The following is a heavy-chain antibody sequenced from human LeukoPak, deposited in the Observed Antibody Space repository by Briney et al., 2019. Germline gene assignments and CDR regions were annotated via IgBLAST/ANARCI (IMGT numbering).Heavy chain of an antibody. V-gene: IGHV4-4*02. J-gene: IGHJ5*02. Sequence: SETLSLTCAVSGGSISSSNWWSWVRQPPGKGLEWIGDIYHSGSTNYNPSLKRRVTMSVDTSKNQFSLKLSSVTAADTAVYYCARDHGSSSWTRRFDPWGQGTLVTVSS. D-gene: IGHD6-13*01. CDR3: ARDHGSSSWTRRFDP. CDR1: GGSISSSNW. CDR2: IYHSGST.